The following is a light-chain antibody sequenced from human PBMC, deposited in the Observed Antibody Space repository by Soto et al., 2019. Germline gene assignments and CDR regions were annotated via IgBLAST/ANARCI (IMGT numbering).Light chain of an antibody. CDR2: DAS. J-gene: IGKJ2*01. Sequence: DIQMTQSPSTLSASVGDRVTITCRASQSISSWLAWYQQKPGKAPKLLIYDASSLESGVPSRFSGSGSGTESTLTISSLQPDDFATYYCQQYNNPLYTFGQGTKLEIK. V-gene: IGKV1-5*01. CDR3: QQYNNPLYT. CDR1: QSISSW.